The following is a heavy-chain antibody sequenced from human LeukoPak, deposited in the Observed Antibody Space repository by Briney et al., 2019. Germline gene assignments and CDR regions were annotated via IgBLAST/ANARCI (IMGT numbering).Heavy chain of an antibody. V-gene: IGHV3-23*01. CDR2: ISGSGGST. CDR3: ANWKKTWFPTDYFDY. Sequence: GGSLRLSCAASGFTFSSYAMSWVRQAPGKGLEWVSAISGSGGSTYYADSVKGRFTISGDNSKNTLYLQMNSLRAEDTAVYYCANWKKTWFPTDYFDYWGQGTLVTVSS. D-gene: IGHD1-1*01. J-gene: IGHJ4*02. CDR1: GFTFSSYA.